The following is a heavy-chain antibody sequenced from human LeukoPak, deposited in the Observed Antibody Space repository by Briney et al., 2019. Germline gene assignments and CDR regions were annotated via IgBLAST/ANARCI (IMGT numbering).Heavy chain of an antibody. CDR2: INPNSGGT. CDR3: AGPWDQVGFDP. V-gene: IGHV1-2*02. Sequence: VSVKVSCKASGYTFTGYYMHWVRQAPGQGLEWMGWINPNSGGTSYTQKFQGRVTMTRDTSISTAYMELRGLRSDDTAVYYCAGPWDQVGFDPWGQGTLVSVCS. CDR1: GYTFTGYY. D-gene: IGHD1-26*01. J-gene: IGHJ5*02.